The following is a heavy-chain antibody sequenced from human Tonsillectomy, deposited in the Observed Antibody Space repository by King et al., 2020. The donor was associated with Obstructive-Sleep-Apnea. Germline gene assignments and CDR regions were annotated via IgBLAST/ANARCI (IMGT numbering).Heavy chain of an antibody. CDR1: GGSISSYY. V-gene: IGHV4-59*08. D-gene: IGHD3-10*01. J-gene: IGHJ4*02. CDR2: IYYSGST. Sequence: VQLQESGPGLVKPSETLSLTCTVSGGSISSYYWSWIRQPPGKGLEWIGYIYYSGSTNYNPSLKSRVTISVDTSKNQFSLKLSSVTAADTAVYHCARVDGGSGTYQFDYWGRGTPVTVSS. CDR3: ARVDGGSGTYQFDY.